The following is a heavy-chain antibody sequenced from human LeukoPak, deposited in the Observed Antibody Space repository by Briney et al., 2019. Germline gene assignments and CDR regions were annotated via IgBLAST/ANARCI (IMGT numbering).Heavy chain of an antibody. CDR1: GFTFSCCA. J-gene: IGHJ4*02. V-gene: IGHV3-30-3*02. CDR3: AKKGGSSGRYDYLDY. Sequence: GGSLRLSCAAYGFTFSCCAIHWVRQAPGRGLEWVAVISSDENTKFYADSVKGRFTVYRDNSKKTVWLQMNSLRAEDTAVYYCAKKGGSSGRYDYLDYWGQGTLVTVSS. D-gene: IGHD6-19*01. CDR2: ISSDENTK.